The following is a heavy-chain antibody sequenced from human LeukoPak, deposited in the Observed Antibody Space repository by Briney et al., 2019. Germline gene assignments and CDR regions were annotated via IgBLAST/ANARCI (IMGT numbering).Heavy chain of an antibody. Sequence: SETLSLTCAVYGGSFSGYYWSWIRQPPGKGLEWIGEINHSGSTNYNPSLKSRVTISVDTSKNQFSLKLSSVTAADTAVYYCAREVGGTYYYYMDVWGKGTTVTISS. CDR3: AREVGGTYYYYMDV. CDR1: GGSFSGYY. J-gene: IGHJ6*03. CDR2: INHSGST. V-gene: IGHV4-34*01. D-gene: IGHD1-26*01.